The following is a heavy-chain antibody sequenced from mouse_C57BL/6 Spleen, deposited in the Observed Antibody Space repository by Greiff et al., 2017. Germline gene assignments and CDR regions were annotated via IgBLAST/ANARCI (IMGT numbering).Heavy chain of an antibody. V-gene: IGHV10-3*01. CDR3: VGVYYAMDY. J-gene: IGHJ4*01. CDR1: GFTFNTYA. Sequence: EVKLVESGGGLVQPKGSLKLSCAASGFTFNTYAMHWVRQAPGKGLELVARIRSKSSNYATYYADSVKDRFTISRDDSQSMLYLQMNNLKTEDTAMYYCVGVYYAMDYWGQGTSVTVSS. CDR2: IRSKSSNYAT.